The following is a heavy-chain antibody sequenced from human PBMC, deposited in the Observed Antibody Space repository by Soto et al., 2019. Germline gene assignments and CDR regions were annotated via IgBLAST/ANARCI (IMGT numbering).Heavy chain of an antibody. Sequence: GGSLRLSCAASGFTFSSYGIHWVRQAPGKGLEWVAVISYDGSNKYYADSVKGRFTISRDNSKHTLFLQMNSLSPEDTAVYYCAKDYCSSTNCYNDYWGQGTRVTVSS. V-gene: IGHV3-30*18. CDR1: GFTFSSYG. J-gene: IGHJ4*02. D-gene: IGHD2-2*02. CDR3: AKDYCSSTNCYNDY. CDR2: ISYDGSNK.